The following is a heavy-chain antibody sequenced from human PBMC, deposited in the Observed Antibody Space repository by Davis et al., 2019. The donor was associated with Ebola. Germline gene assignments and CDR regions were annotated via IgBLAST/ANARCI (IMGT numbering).Heavy chain of an antibody. CDR3: ARWWDYCSGGNCYSGGMDV. D-gene: IGHD2-15*01. CDR1: GYTFTGYY. V-gene: IGHV1-2*06. CDR2: INPNSGGT. J-gene: IGHJ6*04. Sequence: AASVKVSCKASGYTFTGYYLHWVRQAPGQGLEWMGRINPNSGGTNYAQRFQGRVTMTRDTSISTVYMELSSLRSDDTAVYYCARWWDYCSGGNCYSGGMDVWGKGTTVTVSS.